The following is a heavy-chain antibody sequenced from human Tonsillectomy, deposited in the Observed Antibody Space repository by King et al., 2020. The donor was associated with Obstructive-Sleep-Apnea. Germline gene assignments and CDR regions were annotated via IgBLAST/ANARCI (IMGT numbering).Heavy chain of an antibody. CDR1: GFTFGDYA. CDR2: IRSKVYGGTI. J-gene: IGHJ4*02. V-gene: IGHV3-49*03. Sequence: VQLVESGGGLVQPGRSLRLSCTASGFTFGDYAMSWFRQAPGKGLEWVGFIRSKVYGGTIEYAASVKGRFTISRDDSKSIAYLQMNSLKTEDTAVYYCTRDDYYDSSGIFDYWGQGTLVTVSS. CDR3: TRDDYYDSSGIFDY. D-gene: IGHD3-22*01.